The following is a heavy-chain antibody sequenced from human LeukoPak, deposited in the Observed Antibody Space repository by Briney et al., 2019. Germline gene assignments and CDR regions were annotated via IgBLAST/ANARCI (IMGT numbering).Heavy chain of an antibody. CDR1: GYSICSGYC. Sequence: PSETLSLTCAVSGYSICSGYCWGWIRQPPGKGLEWIGNIYHSGSTYYNPSLKSRVTISVDTSKNQFSLKLSSVTAADTAVYYCARDLSGGYCTSTSCLGPFDSWGQGALVTVSS. J-gene: IGHJ4*02. V-gene: IGHV4-38-2*02. D-gene: IGHD2-2*01. CDR3: ARDLSGGYCTSTSCLGPFDS. CDR2: IYHSGST.